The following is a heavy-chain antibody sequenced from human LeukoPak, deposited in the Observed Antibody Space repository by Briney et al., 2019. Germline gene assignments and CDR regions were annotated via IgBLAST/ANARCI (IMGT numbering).Heavy chain of an antibody. V-gene: IGHV3-30*19. CDR3: AKGREVVVITLDYYGMDV. CDR2: ISYDGSNK. Sequence: WGSLRLSCAASGFIFRNYGMHWIRQAPGKGLEWVAVISYDGSNKYYADSVKGRFTIPRDNSKNTLYLQMNSLRAEDTAVYYCAKGREVVVITLDYYGMDVWGQGTTVTVSS. D-gene: IGHD3-22*01. CDR1: GFIFRNYG. J-gene: IGHJ6*02.